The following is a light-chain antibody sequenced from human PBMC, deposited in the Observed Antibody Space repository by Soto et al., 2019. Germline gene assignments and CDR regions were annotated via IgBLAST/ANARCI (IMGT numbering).Light chain of an antibody. V-gene: IGLV3-21*02. CDR2: DDS. J-gene: IGLJ2*01. CDR3: QVWDSGSDHPVV. CDR1: NIGSES. Sequence: SYELTQSPSVSVAPGQTASITCGGINIGSESVHWYQQKQGQAPVLVVSDDSDRPSRIPERFYGSKSGNTGTLTFSRVEAGDEADYFCQVWDSGSDHPVVFGGGTKLTVL.